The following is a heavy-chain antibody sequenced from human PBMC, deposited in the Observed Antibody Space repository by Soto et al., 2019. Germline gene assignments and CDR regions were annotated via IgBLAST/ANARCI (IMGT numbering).Heavy chain of an antibody. D-gene: IGHD3-3*01. CDR3: ARGTMYYDFWSGERWFDP. V-gene: IGHV3-11*01. J-gene: IGHJ5*02. Sequence: PGGSLRLSCAASGFTFSDYYMSWIRQAPGKGLEWVSYISSSGSTIYYADSVKGRFTISRDNAKNSLYLQMNSLRAEDTAVYYCARGTMYYDFWSGERWFDPWGQGTLVTVSS. CDR2: ISSSGSTI. CDR1: GFTFSDYY.